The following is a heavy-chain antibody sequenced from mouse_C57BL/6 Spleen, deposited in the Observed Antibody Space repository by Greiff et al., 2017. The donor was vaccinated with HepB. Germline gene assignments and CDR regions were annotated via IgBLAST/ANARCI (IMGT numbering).Heavy chain of an antibody. D-gene: IGHD1-1*01. J-gene: IGHJ2*01. CDR2: ISDGGSYT. CDR1: GFTFSSYA. Sequence: EVKLMESGGGLVKPGGSLKLSCAASGFTFSSYAMSWVRQTPEKRLEWVATISDGGSYTYYPDNVKGRFTISRDNAKNNLYLQMSHLKSEDTAMYYCARITTVVGYFDYWGQGTTLTVSS. V-gene: IGHV5-4*03. CDR3: ARITTVVGYFDY.